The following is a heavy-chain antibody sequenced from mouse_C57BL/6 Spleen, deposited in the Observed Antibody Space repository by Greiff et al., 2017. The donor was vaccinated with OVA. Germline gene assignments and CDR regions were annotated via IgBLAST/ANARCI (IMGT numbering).Heavy chain of an antibody. Sequence: QVQLQQPGAELVRPGSSVKLSCKASGYTFTSYWMDWVKQRPGQGLEWIGNIYPSDSETHYNQKFKDKATLTVDKSSSTAYMQLSSLTSEDSAVYYCARWTGYFDYWGQGTTLTVSS. J-gene: IGHJ2*01. V-gene: IGHV1-61*01. CDR1: GYTFTSYW. CDR2: IYPSDSET. CDR3: ARWTGYFDY.